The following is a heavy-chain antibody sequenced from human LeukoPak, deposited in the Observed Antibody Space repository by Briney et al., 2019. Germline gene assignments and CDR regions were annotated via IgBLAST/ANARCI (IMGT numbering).Heavy chain of an antibody. J-gene: IGHJ4*02. D-gene: IGHD2-15*01. CDR2: IYHSGTT. CDR1: GGSFSGYY. Sequence: SETLSLTCAVYGGSFSGYYWSWIRQPPGKGLEWIGHIYHSGTTYYNPSVKSRMTISVDTSKNQFSLNLRSVTAVDTAVYYCARVQYCSGGSCHNLRLFDQWGQGTLVTVSS. CDR3: ARVQYCSGGSCHNLRLFDQ. V-gene: IGHV4-34*10.